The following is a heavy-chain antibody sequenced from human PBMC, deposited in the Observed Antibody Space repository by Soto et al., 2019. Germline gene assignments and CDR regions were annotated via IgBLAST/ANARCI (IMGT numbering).Heavy chain of an antibody. CDR2: ISGSGGST. V-gene: IGHV3-23*01. Sequence: GSLRLSCAASGFTFSSYAMSWVRQAPGKGLKWDSAISGSGGSTYYADSAKGRFTISRDNSKNTLYLQMNSLRAEDTAVYYCAKERSRDSPASDFWSGYYDYWGQGTLVTVSS. CDR1: GFTFSSYA. D-gene: IGHD3-3*01. J-gene: IGHJ4*02. CDR3: AKERSRDSPASDFWSGYYDY.